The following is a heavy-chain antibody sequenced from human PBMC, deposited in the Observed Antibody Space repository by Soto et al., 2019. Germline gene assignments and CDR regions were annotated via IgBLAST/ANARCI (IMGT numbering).Heavy chain of an antibody. Sequence: QVQLVESGGGVVQPGRSLRLSCAASGFTFSSYGMHWVRQAPGKGLEWVAVISYDGINKYYTDSVKGRFTISRDNSKNTLFLQMTSLRADDTAVYYCAKDLRTPGPFYYDSSGYLPRDSWGQGTLVTVSS. V-gene: IGHV3-30*18. CDR3: AKDLRTPGPFYYDSSGYLPRDS. D-gene: IGHD3-22*01. CDR1: GFTFSSYG. CDR2: ISYDGINK. J-gene: IGHJ4*02.